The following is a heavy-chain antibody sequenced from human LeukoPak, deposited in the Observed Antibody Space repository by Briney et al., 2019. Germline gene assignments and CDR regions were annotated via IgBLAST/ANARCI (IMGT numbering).Heavy chain of an antibody. J-gene: IGHJ4*02. CDR1: GFTFSSYG. Sequence: PGGSLRLSCAASGFTFSSYGMSWVRQAPGKGLEWVSAISGSGGSTYYADSVKGRFTISRDNSKNTLYLQMNSLRAEDTAVYYCAKDRGWELPTGGEGFDYWGQGTLVTVSS. V-gene: IGHV3-23*01. CDR2: ISGSGGST. CDR3: AKDRGWELPTGGEGFDY. D-gene: IGHD1-26*01.